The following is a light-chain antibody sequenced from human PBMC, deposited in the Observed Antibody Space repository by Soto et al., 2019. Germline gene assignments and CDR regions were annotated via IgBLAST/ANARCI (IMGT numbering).Light chain of an antibody. CDR3: RQARAGWT. Sequence: IVMTQSPLSLPVTPGEPASISCRSSQSLLHSDGYNYLDWYLQKPGQSPQLLIYLGSNRASGVPDRVSGSGSGTDFTLKISRVEAEDVGIYYCRQARAGWTFGQGNKGEIK. CDR2: LGS. CDR1: QSLLHSDGYNY. V-gene: IGKV2-28*01. J-gene: IGKJ1*01.